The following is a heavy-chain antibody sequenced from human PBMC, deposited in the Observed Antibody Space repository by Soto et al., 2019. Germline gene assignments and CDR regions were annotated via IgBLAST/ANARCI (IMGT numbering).Heavy chain of an antibody. V-gene: IGHV1-69*13. Sequence: SVKVSCKSSGGTFSSLSINWVRQAPGQGLEWMGGIIPIFGPANFAKNFQGRVTITADESTTTAYMELSSLTSEDTAVYYCATGSFTSTGGRIGYHYNAMDVWGQGTTVTVSS. D-gene: IGHD1-1*01. CDR3: ATGSFTSTGGRIGYHYNAMDV. CDR2: IIPIFGPA. CDR1: GGTFSSLS. J-gene: IGHJ6*02.